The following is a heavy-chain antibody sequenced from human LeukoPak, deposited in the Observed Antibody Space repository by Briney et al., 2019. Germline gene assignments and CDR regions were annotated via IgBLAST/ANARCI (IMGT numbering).Heavy chain of an antibody. J-gene: IGHJ3*02. Sequence: GSLRLSCAASGFTFSPYTMNWVRQAPGKGLEWVSSISSSSTYKYYADSVKGRFTISRDNAKNSLYLQMNSLRAEDTAVYYCARPTTMTTIAADAFDIWGQGTMVTVSS. D-gene: IGHD4-17*01. CDR3: ARPTTMTTIAADAFDI. V-gene: IGHV3-21*01. CDR2: ISSSSTYK. CDR1: GFTFSPYT.